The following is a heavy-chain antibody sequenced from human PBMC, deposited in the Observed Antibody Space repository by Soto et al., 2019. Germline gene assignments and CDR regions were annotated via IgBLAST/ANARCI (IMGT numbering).Heavy chain of an antibody. D-gene: IGHD3-10*01. J-gene: IGHJ5*02. CDR1: GYTLTSYD. V-gene: IGHV1-8*01. CDR2: MNPNSGNT. CDR3: ARMNYYGSGSYENWFDP. Sequence: ASVKVSCKASGYTLTSYDINWVRRATGQGLERMGWMNPNSGNTGYAQKFQGRVTMTRNISISTVYMELSSLRSEDTAVYYCARMNYYGSGSYENWFDPWGQGTLVTVSS.